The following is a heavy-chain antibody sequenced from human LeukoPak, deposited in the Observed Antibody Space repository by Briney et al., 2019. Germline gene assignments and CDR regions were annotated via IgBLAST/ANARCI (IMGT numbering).Heavy chain of an antibody. D-gene: IGHD3-16*02. CDR3: ARGSGYYDYVWGSYRPPQYYFDY. CDR1: GGSISSGGYY. V-gene: IGHV4-31*03. Sequence: PSETLSLTCTVSGGSISSGGYYWSWIRQHPGKGLEWIGYIYYSGSTYYNPSLKSRVTISVDTSKNQFSLKLSSVTAADTAVYYCARGSGYYDYVWGSYRPPQYYFDYWGQGTLVTVS. J-gene: IGHJ4*02. CDR2: IYYSGST.